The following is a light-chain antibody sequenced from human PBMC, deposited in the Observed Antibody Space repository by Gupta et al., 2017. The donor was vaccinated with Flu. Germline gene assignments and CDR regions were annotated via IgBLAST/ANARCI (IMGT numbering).Light chain of an antibody. Sequence: SYELTHPPSVSVSPGQTARITCSGDALPKQYAYWYQQKPGQAPVLVIYKDSERPSGIPERFSGSSSGTTVTLTXSXVQAEDXADYYCQSADSSGTWVFGGGTKLTVL. J-gene: IGLJ3*02. V-gene: IGLV3-25*02. CDR2: KDS. CDR1: ALPKQY. CDR3: QSADSSGTWV.